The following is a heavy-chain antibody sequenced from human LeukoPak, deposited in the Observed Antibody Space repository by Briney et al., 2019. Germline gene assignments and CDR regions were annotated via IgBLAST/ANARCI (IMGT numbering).Heavy chain of an antibody. D-gene: IGHD3-10*01. CDR2: INHSGST. CDR1: GGSSSGYY. V-gene: IGHV4-34*01. J-gene: IGHJ5*02. Sequence: ASETLSLTCAVYGGSSSGYYWSWIRQPPGKGLEWIGEINHSGSTNYNPSLKSRATISVDTSKNQFSLKLSSVTAADTAVYYCARAYYGSGSYIFRGFFSWFDPWGQGTLVTVSS. CDR3: ARAYYGSGSYIFRGFFSWFDP.